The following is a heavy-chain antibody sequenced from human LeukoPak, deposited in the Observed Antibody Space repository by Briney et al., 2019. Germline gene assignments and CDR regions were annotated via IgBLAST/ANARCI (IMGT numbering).Heavy chain of an antibody. V-gene: IGHV4-61*02. CDR2: AHRSAAS. D-gene: IGHD3-10*01. CDR1: GVYVSTGSYY. Sequence: SQTLTLTCTVSGVYVSTGSYYWAWIRQPAGKGLEWVGRAHRSAASNYNPALKDHVIISMDLPNNQFSLRLTSVTAADTAKYYCARDFFRGHYSYLDVWGKGTTVIVSS. CDR3: ARDFFRGHYSYLDV. J-gene: IGHJ6*03.